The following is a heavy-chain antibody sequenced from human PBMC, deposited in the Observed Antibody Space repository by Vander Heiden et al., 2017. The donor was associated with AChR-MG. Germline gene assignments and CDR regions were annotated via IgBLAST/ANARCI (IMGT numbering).Heavy chain of an antibody. CDR1: GFTFSSYE. Sequence: EVQLVESGGGLVQPGGSLRLSCAASGFTFSSYEMNWVRQAPGKGLEWVSYISSSGSTIYYADSVKGRFTISRDNAKNSLYLQMNSLRAEDTAVYYCASRTRVRASIGYYYYGMDVWGQGTTVTVSS. D-gene: IGHD1-1*01. J-gene: IGHJ6*02. V-gene: IGHV3-48*03. CDR2: ISSSGSTI. CDR3: ASRTRVRASIGYYYYGMDV.